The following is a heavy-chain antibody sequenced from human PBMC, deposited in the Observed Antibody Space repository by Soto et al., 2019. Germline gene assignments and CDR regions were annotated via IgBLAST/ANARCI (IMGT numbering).Heavy chain of an antibody. Sequence: ASVKVSCKVSGHTITYISLHWPRQAPGKRLEWMGGFDPGNGNRNYSQKFQGRVTSTKDTSSSTAYMELSSLRSEDTAVYYCARDPLYYLYYFDSWGQGTLVTVSS. CDR3: ARDPLYYLYYFDS. V-gene: IGHV1-24*01. CDR2: FDPGNGNR. CDR1: GHTITYIS. D-gene: IGHD3-10*01. J-gene: IGHJ4*02.